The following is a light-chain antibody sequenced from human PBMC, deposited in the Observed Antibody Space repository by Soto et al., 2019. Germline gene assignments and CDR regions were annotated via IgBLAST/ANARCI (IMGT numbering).Light chain of an antibody. Sequence: EIELTQSPATLSLSPGERATLSCRASQSVSSYLGWYQQKPGQAPRLLIYNASNRATGIPARFSGSGSGTDFTLTISSLEPEDFAVYYCQQRSDWPLTFGGGTKVEIK. CDR1: QSVSSY. CDR3: QQRSDWPLT. J-gene: IGKJ4*01. CDR2: NAS. V-gene: IGKV3-11*01.